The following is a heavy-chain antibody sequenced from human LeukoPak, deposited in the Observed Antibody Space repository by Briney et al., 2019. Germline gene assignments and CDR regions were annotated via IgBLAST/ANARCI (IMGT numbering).Heavy chain of an antibody. D-gene: IGHD3-16*02. Sequence: GASVKVSCKASGYTFTSYYMHWVRQAPGQGLEWMGIINPSGGSTSYAQKFQGRVTMTRDTSTSTVYMELSSLRSEDTAVYYCAREGGFGGVIARRNWFDPWGQGTLVTVSS. CDR1: GYTFTSYY. J-gene: IGHJ5*02. V-gene: IGHV1-46*01. CDR2: INPSGGST. CDR3: AREGGFGGVIARRNWFDP.